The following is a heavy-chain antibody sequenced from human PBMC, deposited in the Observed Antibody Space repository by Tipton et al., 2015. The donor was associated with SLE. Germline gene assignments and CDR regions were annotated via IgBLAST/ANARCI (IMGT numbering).Heavy chain of an antibody. V-gene: IGHV4-39*07. CDR1: GASISNTSYY. CDR3: VRERKYVVRFRELVAPDL. Sequence: TLSLTCTVSGASISNTSYYWGWIRQPPGKGLEWIGNIYYSGSTHYNPSLKSRVTISVDTSKNQFSLKLSSVTAADTAMYYCVRERKYVVRFRELVAPDLWGQGTAITVSS. CDR2: IYYSGST. J-gene: IGHJ3*01. D-gene: IGHD1-26*01.